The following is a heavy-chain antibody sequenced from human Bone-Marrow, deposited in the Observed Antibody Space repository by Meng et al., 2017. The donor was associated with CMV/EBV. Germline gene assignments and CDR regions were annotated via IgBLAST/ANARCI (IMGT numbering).Heavy chain of an antibody. V-gene: IGHV3-15*07. CDR2: INGKIDGGKT. D-gene: IGHD5-18*01. Sequence: SGFTLKNAWRNWVRKAPGKGLEWVGRINGKIDGGKTVYAAPVRGRFTMSRDDSKNTLYLQMNSLKTQDTAVYYCTTILTGYNDWSDPWGQGTLVTVSS. J-gene: IGHJ5*02. CDR3: TTILTGYNDWSDP. CDR1: GFTLKNAW.